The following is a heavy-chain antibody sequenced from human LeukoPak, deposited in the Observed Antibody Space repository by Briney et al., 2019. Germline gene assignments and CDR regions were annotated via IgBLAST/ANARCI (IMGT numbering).Heavy chain of an antibody. CDR3: ARDYPDSGSYSRYFDL. V-gene: IGHV3-7*04. CDR2: INQDGSEK. Sequence: GGSLRLSCAASGFTLSNYWMNWVRQSPGKGLEWVANINQDGSEKYYVDSVKGRFTISRDNAKISLYLQMSGLRAEDTAVYYCARDYPDSGSYSRYFDLWGRGTLVTVSS. D-gene: IGHD3-10*01. J-gene: IGHJ2*01. CDR1: GFTLSNYW.